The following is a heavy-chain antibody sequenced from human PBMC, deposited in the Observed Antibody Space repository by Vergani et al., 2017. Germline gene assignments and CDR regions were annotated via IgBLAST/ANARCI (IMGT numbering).Heavy chain of an antibody. J-gene: IGHJ3*02. D-gene: IGHD3-10*01. CDR1: GYRFTSYW. V-gene: IGHV5-51*01. CDR3: ARSKVSGSYRASDAFDI. Sequence: EVQLVQSGAEVKKPGESLKISCKGSGYRFTSYWIGWVRQMPGKGLEWMGIIYPGDSDTRYSPSFQGQVTISADKSISTAYLQWSSLKASDTAMYYCARSKVSGSYRASDAFDIWGQGTMVTVSS. CDR2: IYPGDSDT.